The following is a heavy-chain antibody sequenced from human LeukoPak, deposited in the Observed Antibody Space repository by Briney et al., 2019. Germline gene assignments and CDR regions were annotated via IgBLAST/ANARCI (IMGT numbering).Heavy chain of an antibody. V-gene: IGHV3-7*01. Sequence: GGSLRLSCAASGFTFSNYAMSWVRQAPGKGLEWVANIKQDGSEKYYVDSVKGRFTVSRDNAKNSLYLQMNSLRAEDTAVYYCARDYGDYYSDAFDIWGQGTMVTVSS. CDR2: IKQDGSEK. CDR3: ARDYGDYYSDAFDI. CDR1: GFTFSNYA. J-gene: IGHJ3*02. D-gene: IGHD4-17*01.